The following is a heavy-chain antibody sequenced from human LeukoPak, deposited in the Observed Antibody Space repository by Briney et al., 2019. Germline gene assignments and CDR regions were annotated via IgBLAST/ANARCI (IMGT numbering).Heavy chain of an antibody. V-gene: IGHV4-39*01. CDR2: XYYSGST. Sequence: XYYSGSTYYNPSLKSRVTISVDTSKNQFSLKLSSVTAADTAVYYCAKGRRGGRGTSYNSPFDYWGQGTLVTVSS. J-gene: IGHJ4*02. CDR3: AKGRRGGRGTSYNSPFDY. D-gene: IGHD5-24*01.